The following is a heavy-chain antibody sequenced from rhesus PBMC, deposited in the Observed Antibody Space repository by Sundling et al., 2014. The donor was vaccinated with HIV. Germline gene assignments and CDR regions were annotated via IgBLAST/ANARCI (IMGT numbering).Heavy chain of an antibody. D-gene: IGHD2-15*01. CDR1: GGSIRSNY. V-gene: IGHV4-173*01. CDR3: ARSNPLYLGFDV. CDR2: ISGSGGST. Sequence: QVQVQESGPGLVKPSETLSLTCAVSGGSIRSNYWSWIRQPPGKGLEWIGRISGSGGSTNYNPSLKSRVTLSVDTSKNQFSLKLSSVTAADTAVYYCARSNPLYLGFDVWGPGVLVTVSS. J-gene: IGHJ5-1*01.